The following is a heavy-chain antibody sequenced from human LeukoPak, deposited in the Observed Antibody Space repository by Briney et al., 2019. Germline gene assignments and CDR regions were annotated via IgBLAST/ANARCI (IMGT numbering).Heavy chain of an antibody. Sequence: SETLSLTCAVSGGSISSGGYSWSWIRQPPGKGLEWIGYIYHSGSTYYNPSLKSRVTISVDRSKNQFSLKLSSVTAADTAVYYCARGGATTIRNSGYYYYGMDVWGQGTTVTVSS. CDR2: IYHSGST. J-gene: IGHJ6*02. D-gene: IGHD1-26*01. CDR1: GGSISSGGYS. V-gene: IGHV4-30-2*01. CDR3: ARGGATTIRNSGYYYYGMDV.